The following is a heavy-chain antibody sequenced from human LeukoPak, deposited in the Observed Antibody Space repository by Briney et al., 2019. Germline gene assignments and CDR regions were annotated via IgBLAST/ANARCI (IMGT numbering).Heavy chain of an antibody. V-gene: IGHV4-4*02. Sequence: PSETLSLTCAVSGGSITSDNWWIWVHQPPGKGLEWIGEAYHSGITNYNPSLKSRVTMSVDKSKNQFSLSLSSVTAADTAVYHCARGLYSSDAYWGQGILVTVSS. CDR2: AYHSGIT. D-gene: IGHD6-19*01. CDR1: GGSITSDNW. J-gene: IGHJ4*02. CDR3: ARGLYSSDAY.